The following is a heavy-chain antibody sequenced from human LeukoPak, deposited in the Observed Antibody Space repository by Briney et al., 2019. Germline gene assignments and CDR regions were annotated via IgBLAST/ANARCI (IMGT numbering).Heavy chain of an antibody. V-gene: IGHV3-74*01. J-gene: IGHJ3*01. CDR2: INSDGSTT. CDR1: GFTFSSYW. CDR3: ARVSGYTLVGAFDF. D-gene: IGHD1-26*01. Sequence: PGGSLRLSCAASGFTFSSYWMHWVRQAPGKGLVWVSRINSDGSTTNYADSVKGRFTVSRDNAKNTLFLQMNSLRAEDTAVYYCARVSGYTLVGAFDFWGQGTMVTVSS.